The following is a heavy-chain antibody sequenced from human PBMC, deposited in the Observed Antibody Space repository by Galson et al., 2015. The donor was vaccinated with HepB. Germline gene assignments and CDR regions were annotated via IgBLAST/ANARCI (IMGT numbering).Heavy chain of an antibody. CDR3: AKGPSDQAGEASRRDGMDV. V-gene: IGHV3-30*18. Sequence: SLRLSCAASGFTFSSYGMHWVRQAPGKGLEWVAVISYDGSNKYYADSVKGRFTISRDNSKNTLYLQMNSLRAEDTAVYYCAKGPSDQAGEASRRDGMDVWGQGTTVTVSS. CDR1: GFTFSSYG. J-gene: IGHJ6*02. CDR2: ISYDGSNK. D-gene: IGHD7-27*01.